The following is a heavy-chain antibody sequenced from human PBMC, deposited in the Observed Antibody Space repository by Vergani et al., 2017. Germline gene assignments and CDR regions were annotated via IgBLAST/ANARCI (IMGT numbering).Heavy chain of an antibody. CDR3: VKNSIAAAPVLGMDV. Sequence: EVQLVESGGGLVQPGGSLRLSCSASGFTFSDYWMSWVRQAPGKGLEWVANIKGQGSEKNYVDSVKGRFTISRDNAKNTLYLQMSSLRAEDTAVYYCVKNSIAAAPVLGMDVWGQGTTVTVSS. CDR1: GFTFSDYW. CDR2: IKGQGSEK. V-gene: IGHV3-7*01. D-gene: IGHD6-13*01. J-gene: IGHJ6*02.